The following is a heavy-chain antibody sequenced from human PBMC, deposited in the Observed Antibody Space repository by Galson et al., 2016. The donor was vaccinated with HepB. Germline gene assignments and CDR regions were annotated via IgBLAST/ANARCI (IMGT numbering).Heavy chain of an antibody. Sequence: SLRLSCAASGFTFSSYAMSWVRQAPGKGLEWVSGISDNGGSTFYADSVKGRFTISRDNARNSLYLQMNILRDEDTAVYYCARVVYGSGSYYRFYDYWGQGTLVTVSS. CDR2: ISDNGGST. CDR3: ARVVYGSGSYYRFYDY. D-gene: IGHD3-10*01. J-gene: IGHJ4*02. V-gene: IGHV3-23*01. CDR1: GFTFSSYA.